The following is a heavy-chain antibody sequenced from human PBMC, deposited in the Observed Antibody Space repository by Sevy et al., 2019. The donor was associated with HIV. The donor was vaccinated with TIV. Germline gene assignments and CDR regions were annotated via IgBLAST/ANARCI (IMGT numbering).Heavy chain of an antibody. Sequence: GGSLRLSCVASGFTFSYTWLSWVRQAPGKGLGWVGRIKSRPDGGATDYAAPVKGRCTISSVDSKKTLFLQMNSLKTEDTAVYYCSADPGMELLGTDGMDVWGQGTTVTVSS. J-gene: IGHJ6*02. CDR2: IKSRPDGGAT. D-gene: IGHD1-7*01. CDR1: GFTFSYTW. CDR3: SADPGMELLGTDGMDV. V-gene: IGHV3-15*01.